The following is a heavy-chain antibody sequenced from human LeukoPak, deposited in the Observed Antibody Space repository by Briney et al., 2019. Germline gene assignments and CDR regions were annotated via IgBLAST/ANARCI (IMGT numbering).Heavy chain of an antibody. D-gene: IGHD3-22*01. CDR2: ISYDGINK. CDR3: ARALYYYDSSGYGPGFDY. Sequence: GALRLSCAVSGFTFSSYAMHWVRQAPGKGLEWVAVISYDGINKYYADSVKGRFTISRDNSKNTLYLQMNSLRAEDTAVYYCARALYYYDSSGYGPGFDYWGQGTLVTVSS. V-gene: IGHV3-30-3*01. J-gene: IGHJ4*02. CDR1: GFTFSSYA.